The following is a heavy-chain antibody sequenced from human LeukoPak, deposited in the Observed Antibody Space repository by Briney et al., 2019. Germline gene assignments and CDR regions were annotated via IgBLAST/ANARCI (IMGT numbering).Heavy chain of an antibody. CDR2: IFPSGGEI. V-gene: IGHV3-23*01. CDR3: AKEETMIGQYYFDY. Sequence: GGSLRLSCEASGFTFSTFAMIWVRQPPGKGLEWVSSIFPSGGEIHYADSVRGQFTISRDNSKSTLSLQINSLRAEDTAVYYCAKEETMIGQYYFDYWGQGTLVTVSS. CDR1: GFTFSTFA. D-gene: IGHD3-22*01. J-gene: IGHJ4*02.